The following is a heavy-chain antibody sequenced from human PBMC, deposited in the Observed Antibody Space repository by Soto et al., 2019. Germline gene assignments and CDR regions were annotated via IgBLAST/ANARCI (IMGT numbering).Heavy chain of an antibody. CDR3: ARGLAKVAGGAFDI. J-gene: IGHJ3*02. Sequence: QVHLVESGGGVVQPGRSLRLSCAASGFSFSFSGMHWVRQAPGKGLEWVAGLWYDGSSENYADSVKGRFTISRHNSKNILHLQMDSLRVEDTAMYYCARGLAKVAGGAFDIWGQGTMVIVSS. CDR2: LWYDGSSE. V-gene: IGHV3-33*01. CDR1: GFSFSFSG. D-gene: IGHD3-16*01.